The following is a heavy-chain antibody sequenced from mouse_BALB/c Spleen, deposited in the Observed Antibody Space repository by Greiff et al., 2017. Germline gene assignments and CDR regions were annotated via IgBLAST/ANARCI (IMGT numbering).Heavy chain of an antibody. Sequence: EVKLVESGGGLVKPGGSLKLSCAASGFTFSSYAMSWVRQTPEKRLEWVASISSGGSTYYPDSVKGRFTISRDNARNILYLQMSSLRSEDTAMYYCARGRGYDVYYFDYWGQGTTLTVSS. CDR1: GFTFSSYA. D-gene: IGHD2-14*01. V-gene: IGHV5-6-5*01. J-gene: IGHJ2*01. CDR2: ISSGGST. CDR3: ARGRGYDVYYFDY.